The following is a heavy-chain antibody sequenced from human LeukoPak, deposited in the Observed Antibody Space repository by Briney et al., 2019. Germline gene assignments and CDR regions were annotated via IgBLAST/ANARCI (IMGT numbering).Heavy chain of an antibody. CDR1: GDSISSSTYSTTYY. CDR2: ITYSGTT. J-gene: IGHJ4*02. CDR3: ARHSRGITIFGVVLEY. D-gene: IGHD3-3*01. V-gene: IGHV4-39*01. Sequence: SETLSLTCTVSGDSISSSTYSTTYYWGWIRQPPGKGLEWIGSITYSGTTHYNASLKSRVTISVDTSKNQFSLRLSSVTAADTAVYYCARHSRGITIFGVVLEYWGQGTLVTVSS.